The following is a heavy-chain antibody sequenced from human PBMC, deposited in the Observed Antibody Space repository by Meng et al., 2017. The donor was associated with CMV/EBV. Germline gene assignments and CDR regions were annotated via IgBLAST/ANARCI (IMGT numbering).Heavy chain of an antibody. D-gene: IGHD3-3*01. CDR2: ISSSSSYI. Sequence: GGSLRLSCAASGFTFSSYSMNWVRQAPGKGLEWVSSISSSSSYIYYADSVKGRFTISRDNAKNSLYLQMNSLRAEDTAVYYCARDPTYYDFWSDRYPPYYYGMDVWGQGTTVTVSS. CDR1: GFTFSSYS. CDR3: ARDPTYYDFWSDRYPPYYYGMDV. J-gene: IGHJ6*02. V-gene: IGHV3-21*01.